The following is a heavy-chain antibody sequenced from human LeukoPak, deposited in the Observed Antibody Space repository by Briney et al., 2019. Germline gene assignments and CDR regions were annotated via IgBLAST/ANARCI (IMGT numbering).Heavy chain of an antibody. CDR2: INHSGST. CDR3: AREGAGYCSGGSCQRSRYYYYYYGMDV. CDR1: GGSFSGYY. Sequence: SETLSLTCAVYGGSFSGYYWSWIRQPPGKGLEWSGEINHSGSTNYNPSLKSRVTISVDTSKNQFSLKLSSVTAADTAVYYCAREGAGYCSGGSCQRSRYYYYYYGMDVWGQGTTVTVSS. J-gene: IGHJ6*02. V-gene: IGHV4-34*01. D-gene: IGHD2-15*01.